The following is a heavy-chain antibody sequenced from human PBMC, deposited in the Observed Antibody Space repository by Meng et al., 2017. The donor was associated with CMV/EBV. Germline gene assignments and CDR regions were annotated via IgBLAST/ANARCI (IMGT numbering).Heavy chain of an antibody. J-gene: IGHJ4*02. Sequence: EHGPVPGESVATLSLQSTLSCGSFRSYYVSWSRTPAGKGLEWIGRIHTSVSTNYNPSLKSGVTISVDTFKNHVALKLSSVTVADTAGYYCARGGLYYYDSSGHFDYWGQGTLVTVSS. CDR1: CGSFRSYY. D-gene: IGHD3-22*01. CDR2: IHTSVST. CDR3: ARGGLYYYDSSGHFDY. V-gene: IGHV4-4*07.